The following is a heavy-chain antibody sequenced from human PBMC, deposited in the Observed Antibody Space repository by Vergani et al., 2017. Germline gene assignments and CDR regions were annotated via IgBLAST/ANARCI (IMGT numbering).Heavy chain of an antibody. Sequence: QVQLVQSGAEVKKPGSSVKVSCKASGGTFSSYAISWVRQAPGQGLEWMGGIIPIFGTANYAQKFQGRVTITADKSTSTAYMELSSLRSEDTAVYYCARTGRPNYDFWSGDLLDYWGQGTLVTVSS. J-gene: IGHJ4*02. CDR3: ARTGRPNYDFWSGDLLDY. V-gene: IGHV1-69*06. CDR2: IIPIFGTA. D-gene: IGHD3-3*01. CDR1: GGTFSSYA.